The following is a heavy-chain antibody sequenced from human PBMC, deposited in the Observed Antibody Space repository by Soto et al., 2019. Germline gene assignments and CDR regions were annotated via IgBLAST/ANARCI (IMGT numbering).Heavy chain of an antibody. CDR3: AKDNSAVTTNYYYGMDV. J-gene: IGHJ6*02. CDR1: GFTFDDYA. CDR2: ISWNSGSI. Sequence: GGSLRLSCAASGFTFDDYAMHWVRQAPGKGLEWVSGISWNSGSIGYADSVKGRFTISRDNAKNSLYLQMNSLRAEDTALYYCAKDNSAVTTNYYYGMDVWGQGTTVTVSS. D-gene: IGHD4-17*01. V-gene: IGHV3-9*01.